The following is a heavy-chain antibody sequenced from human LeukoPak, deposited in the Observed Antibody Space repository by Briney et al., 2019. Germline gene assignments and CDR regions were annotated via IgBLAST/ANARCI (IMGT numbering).Heavy chain of an antibody. Sequence: PGGSLRLSCAASGFTFSSYWMSWVRQAPGKGLEWVANIKQDGSEKYYVDSVKGRFTISRDNAKNSLYLQMNSLRAEDTAVYYCAKGSIAAAGTHFDYWGQGTLVTVSS. CDR1: GFTFSSYW. CDR3: AKGSIAAAGTHFDY. J-gene: IGHJ4*02. V-gene: IGHV3-7*03. D-gene: IGHD6-13*01. CDR2: IKQDGSEK.